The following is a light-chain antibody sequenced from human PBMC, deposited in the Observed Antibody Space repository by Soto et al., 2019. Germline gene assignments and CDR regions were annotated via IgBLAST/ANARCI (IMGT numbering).Light chain of an antibody. Sequence: DSVLTQSPGTLSLAPGQRATLYARPSQCITSGYLPWNLQPPGQAPRLVIYGASNRATGIPDRFSGSGSGTDFTLTISRLEPEDFAVYYCQQYGSSPWTFGQGTMGDIK. V-gene: IGKV3-20*01. CDR1: QCITSGY. CDR3: QQYGSSPWT. CDR2: GAS. J-gene: IGKJ1*01.